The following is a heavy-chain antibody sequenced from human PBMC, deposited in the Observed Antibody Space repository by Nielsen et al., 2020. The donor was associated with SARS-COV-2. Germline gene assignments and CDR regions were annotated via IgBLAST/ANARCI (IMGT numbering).Heavy chain of an antibody. CDR2: INPNCDGT. Sequence: ASVKVSCKASGYTFTGYYIHWVRQAPGQGLEWMGWINPNCDGTDYAEKFQGRVSMTRATAYMELTRVKSDDTAVYYCAREMRVGMAINGGFDIWGQGTMVTVSS. D-gene: IGHD5-24*01. J-gene: IGHJ3*02. CDR3: AREMRVGMAINGGFDI. V-gene: IGHV1-2*02. CDR1: GYTFTGYY.